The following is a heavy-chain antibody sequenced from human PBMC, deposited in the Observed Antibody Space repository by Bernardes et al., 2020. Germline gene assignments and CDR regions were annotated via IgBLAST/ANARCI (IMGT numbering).Heavy chain of an antibody. Sequence: GGSLRLSCAASGFTFSSYAMSWVRQAPGKGLEWVSAISGSGGSTYYADSVKGRFTISRDNSKNTLYLQMNSLRAEDTAVYYCAKDLDASSSWYGPNWFDPWGQGTLVTVSS. V-gene: IGHV3-23*01. CDR2: ISGSGGST. D-gene: IGHD6-13*01. J-gene: IGHJ5*02. CDR3: AKDLDASSSWYGPNWFDP. CDR1: GFTFSSYA.